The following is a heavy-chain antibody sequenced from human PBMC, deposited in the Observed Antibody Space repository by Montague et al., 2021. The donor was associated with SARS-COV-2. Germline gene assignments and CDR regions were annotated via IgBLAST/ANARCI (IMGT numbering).Heavy chain of an antibody. J-gene: IGHJ4*02. CDR3: ARVFPRWLQFDPYFDY. D-gene: IGHD5-24*01. Sequence: TLSLICTVSGGSINSNSYYWGWIRQPPGQGLEWIGSIYYSGRHYYNPSLKSRVTMSVDTPKSHFSLNLSSVTAADTAVYYCARVFPRWLQFDPYFDYWGQGTLVTVSS. V-gene: IGHV4-39*02. CDR1: GGSINSNSYY. CDR2: IYYSGRH.